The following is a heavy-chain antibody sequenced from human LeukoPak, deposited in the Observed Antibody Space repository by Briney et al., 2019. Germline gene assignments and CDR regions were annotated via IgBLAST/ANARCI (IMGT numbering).Heavy chain of an antibody. CDR2: IWYDGSNK. CDR1: GFTFSSYS. D-gene: IGHD3-10*01. J-gene: IGHJ6*02. V-gene: IGHV3-33*08. Sequence: GGSLRLSCAASGFTFSSYSMNWVRQAPGKGLEWVAVIWYDGSNKYYADSVKGRFTISRDNSKNALYLQMNSLRAEDTAVYYCARDRITMVRGVILYYYGMDVWGQGTTVTVSS. CDR3: ARDRITMVRGVILYYYGMDV.